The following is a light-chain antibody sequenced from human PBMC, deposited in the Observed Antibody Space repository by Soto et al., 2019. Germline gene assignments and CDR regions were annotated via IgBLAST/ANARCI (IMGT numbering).Light chain of an antibody. CDR2: DVS. J-gene: IGLJ3*02. CDR3: SSYTSSSTYWV. Sequence: QSVLTQPASVSGSPGQSITISCTGTSSDVGGYNYVSWYQQHPGKAPKLMILDVSSRPSGVSNRFSGYKSGNTASLTISGLQAEDEAHYFCSSYTSSSTYWVFGGGTKLTVL. V-gene: IGLV2-14*01. CDR1: SSDVGGYNY.